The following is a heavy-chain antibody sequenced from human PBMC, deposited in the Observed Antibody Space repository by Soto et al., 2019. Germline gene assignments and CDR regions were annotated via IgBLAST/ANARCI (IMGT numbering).Heavy chain of an antibody. CDR1: GFTFSSYS. V-gene: IGHV3-48*02. CDR3: AGDAGYYYGSGFDP. CDR2: ISSSSSTI. J-gene: IGHJ5*02. D-gene: IGHD3-10*01. Sequence: GGSLRLSCAASGFTFSSYSMNWVRQAPGKGLEWVSYISSSSSTIYYADSVKGRFTISRDNAKNSLYLQMNSLRDEDTAVYYCAGDAGYYYGSGFDPWGQGTLVTVSS.